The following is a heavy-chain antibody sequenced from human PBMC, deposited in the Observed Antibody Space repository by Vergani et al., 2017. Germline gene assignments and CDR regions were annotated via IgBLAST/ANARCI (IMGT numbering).Heavy chain of an antibody. J-gene: IGHJ4*02. CDR3: ARDAGELPSYYFDY. Sequence: QVQLVQSGAEVKKPGASVKVSCKASGYTFTGYYMHWVRQAPGQGLEWMGWINPNSGGTNDAQKFQGWVTMTRDTSISTAYMELSRLRSDDTAVYYCARDAGELPSYYFDYWGQGTLVTVSS. D-gene: IGHD1-26*01. V-gene: IGHV1-2*04. CDR2: INPNSGGT. CDR1: GYTFTGYY.